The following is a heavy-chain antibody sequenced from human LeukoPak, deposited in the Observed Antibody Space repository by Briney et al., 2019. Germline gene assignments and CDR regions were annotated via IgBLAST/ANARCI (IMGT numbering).Heavy chain of an antibody. V-gene: IGHV1-69*13. Sequence: ASVKVSCKASGGTSSSHAISWVRQAPGQGLEWMGGIIPIFGTANYAQKFQGRVTITADESTSTAYMELSSLRSEDTAVYYCARGGTARYSSSWYSPVWYFDLWGRGTLVTVSS. J-gene: IGHJ2*01. CDR2: IIPIFGTA. CDR3: ARGGTARYSSSWYSPVWYFDL. CDR1: GGTSSSHA. D-gene: IGHD6-13*01.